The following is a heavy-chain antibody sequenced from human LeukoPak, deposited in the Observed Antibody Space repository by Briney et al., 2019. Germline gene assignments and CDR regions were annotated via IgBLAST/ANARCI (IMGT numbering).Heavy chain of an antibody. V-gene: IGHV3-23*01. J-gene: IGHJ6*02. CDR1: GFTFSSYA. CDR2: ISGSGGST. D-gene: IGHD2-21*01. Sequence: GGSLRLSCAASGFTFSSYAMTWVRQAPGKGLEWVSAISGSGGSTYYADSVKGRFTISRDNSKNSLYLQMNSLRTEDTALYYCAKNIVVGEPADYYYGMDVWGQGTTVTVSS. CDR3: AKNIVVGEPADYYYGMDV.